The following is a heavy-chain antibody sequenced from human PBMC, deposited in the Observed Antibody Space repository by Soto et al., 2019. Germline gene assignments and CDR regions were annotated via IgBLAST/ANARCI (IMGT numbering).Heavy chain of an antibody. CDR2: ISGSGGST. J-gene: IGHJ6*03. D-gene: IGHD2-8*02. V-gene: IGHV3-23*01. CDR3: AISTEYYYMDV. CDR1: GFTFSDYY. Sequence: GGSLRLSCAASGFTFSDYYMSWIRQAPGKGLEWVSAISGSGGSTYYADSVKGRFTISRDNSKNTLYLQMNSLRAEDTAVYYCAISTEYYYMDVWGKGTTVTVSS.